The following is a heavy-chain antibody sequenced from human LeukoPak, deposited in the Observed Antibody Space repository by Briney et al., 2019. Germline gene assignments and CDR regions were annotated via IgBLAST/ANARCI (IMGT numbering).Heavy chain of an antibody. J-gene: IGHJ4*02. D-gene: IGHD5-18*01. Sequence: ASVKVSCKASRYTFTSYYMHWVRQAPGQGLEWMGIINPSGGSTTYAQKFQGRVTMTRETFTSTVYMELSSLRSEDTAVYYCARWDEYSYGQPQGGSLDYWGQGTLVTVSS. CDR1: RYTFTSYY. V-gene: IGHV1-46*01. CDR3: ARWDEYSYGQPQGGSLDY. CDR2: INPSGGST.